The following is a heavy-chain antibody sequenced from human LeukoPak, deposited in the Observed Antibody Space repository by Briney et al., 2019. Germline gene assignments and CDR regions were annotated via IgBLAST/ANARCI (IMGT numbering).Heavy chain of an antibody. Sequence: GGSLRLSCAASGFTFSSYGMYWVRQAPGKELEWVAVMWYDGSNKYYADSVKGRFTISRDNSKNTLYLQMNSLRAEDTAVYYCARDFESTALYDYVWGSYRYEKYFDYWGQGTLVTVSS. CDR2: MWYDGSNK. CDR1: GFTFSSYG. CDR3: ARDFESTALYDYVWGSYRYEKYFDY. D-gene: IGHD3-16*02. V-gene: IGHV3-33*01. J-gene: IGHJ4*02.